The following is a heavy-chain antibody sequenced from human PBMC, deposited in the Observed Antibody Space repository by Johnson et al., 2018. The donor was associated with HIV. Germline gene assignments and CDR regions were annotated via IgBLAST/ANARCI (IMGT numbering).Heavy chain of an antibody. Sequence: VQLVESGGGLVQPGRSLRLSCAASGFTFGDYAMSWVRQAPGKGLEWVGFIRSKAYGGTTEYAASVKGRFTISRDDSKSIAYLQMNSLRAEDTAVYYCARERARYNWNYVGAFDIWGQGTMVTVSS. CDR3: ARERARYNWNYVGAFDI. CDR1: GFTFGDYA. J-gene: IGHJ3*02. CDR2: IRSKAYGGTT. D-gene: IGHD1-7*01. V-gene: IGHV3-49*04.